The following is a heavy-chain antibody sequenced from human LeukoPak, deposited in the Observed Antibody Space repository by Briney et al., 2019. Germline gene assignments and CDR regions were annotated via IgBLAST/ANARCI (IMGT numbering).Heavy chain of an antibody. CDR2: INSDGSST. CDR1: GFTFSSYW. CDR3: ARGYYYDSSGYTFDY. Sequence: PGGSLRLSCAASGFTFSSYWMHWVRQAPGKGLVWVSRINSDGSSTSYADSVKGRFTISRDNAKNTLYLQMNSLRAEDTAVYYCARGYYYDSSGYTFDYWDQGTLVTVSS. D-gene: IGHD3-22*01. J-gene: IGHJ4*02. V-gene: IGHV3-74*01.